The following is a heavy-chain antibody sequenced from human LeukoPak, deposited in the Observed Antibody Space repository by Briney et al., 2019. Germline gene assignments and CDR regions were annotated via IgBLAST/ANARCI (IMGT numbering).Heavy chain of an antibody. CDR2: IRYDGGNK. CDR1: GFTFSSYG. D-gene: IGHD2-2*01. Sequence: PGGSLRLSCAASGFTFSSYGMHWVCQAPGKGLEWVAFIRYDGGNKYYADSVKGRFTISRDNSKNTLYLQMNSLRAEDTAVYYCANRGQLPDYWGQGTLVTVSS. CDR3: ANRGQLPDY. V-gene: IGHV3-30*02. J-gene: IGHJ4*02.